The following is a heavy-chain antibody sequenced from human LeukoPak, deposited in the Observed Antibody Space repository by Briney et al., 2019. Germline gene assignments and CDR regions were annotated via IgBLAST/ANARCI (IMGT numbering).Heavy chain of an antibody. CDR3: ARVRRPEYSSSSYYYYMDV. Sequence: GASLRVSSTASVYTFTGYYIHWVRQAPGRGLGWLGWINSNSGGTNYAQKFQGRVTMTRDTSTTTAYMELNRLRSDDTAVYYCARVRRPEYSSSSYYYYMDVWGKGTTVTVSS. CDR2: INSNSGGT. CDR1: VYTFTGYY. D-gene: IGHD6-6*01. J-gene: IGHJ6*03. V-gene: IGHV1-2*02.